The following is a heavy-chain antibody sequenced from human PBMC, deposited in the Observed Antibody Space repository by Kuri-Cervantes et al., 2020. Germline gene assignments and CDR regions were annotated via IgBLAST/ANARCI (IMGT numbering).Heavy chain of an antibody. V-gene: IGHV4-39*02. CDR1: GGSISDNNHY. CDR2: IYYSGIT. D-gene: IGHD3-22*01. J-gene: IGHJ4*02. Sequence: SETLSLTCTVSGGSISDNNHYWVWIRQPPGKGLEWIGTIYYSGITYHNPCLKSRLTISVDTSKNHFSLRLTSVSAADTAIYYCASQKYFDSSGNYFGGYYFDHWGQGTQVTVSS. CDR3: ASQKYFDSSGNYFGGYYFDH.